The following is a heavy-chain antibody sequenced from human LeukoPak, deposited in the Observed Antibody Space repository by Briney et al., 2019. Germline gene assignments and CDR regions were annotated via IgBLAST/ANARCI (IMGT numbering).Heavy chain of an antibody. CDR1: GFTFSSYS. V-gene: IGHV3-21*01. Sequence: GGSLRLSCAASGFTFSSYSMNWVRQAPGKGLEWVSSISSSSSYIYYADSVKGRFTISRDNAKNSLYLQMNSLRAEDTAVYYCARGMGPGAVAGTNWGQGTLVTVSS. J-gene: IGHJ4*02. CDR3: ARGMGPGAVAGTN. CDR2: ISSSSSYI. D-gene: IGHD6-19*01.